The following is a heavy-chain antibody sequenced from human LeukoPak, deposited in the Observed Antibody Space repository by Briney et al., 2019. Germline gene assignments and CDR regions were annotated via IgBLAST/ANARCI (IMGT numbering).Heavy chain of an antibody. J-gene: IGHJ6*03. V-gene: IGHV3-21*01. D-gene: IGHD1-26*01. CDR1: GFIFNGYN. Sequence: GGSLRLSCAASGFIFNGYNMNWVRQAPGKALEWVSSITSSGAYIFYADSVRGRFTISRDNAKDSLYLQMNSLGPEDTAVYYCARDPYSGNYGNYYYYYMDVWGKGTTVTISS. CDR3: ARDPYSGNYGNYYYYYMDV. CDR2: ITSSGAYI.